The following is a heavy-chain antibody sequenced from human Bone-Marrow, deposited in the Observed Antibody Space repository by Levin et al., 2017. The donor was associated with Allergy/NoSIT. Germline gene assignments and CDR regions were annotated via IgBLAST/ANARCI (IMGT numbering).Heavy chain of an antibody. Sequence: ASVKVSCKASGYTFTTYAIHWVRQAPGQRLEWMGWISAGNGNTKYSQKFQDRVTISGDTSASTAYMELSSLRSEDTAVYYCARGAMVYYYYGMDVWGQGTTVTVSS. J-gene: IGHJ6*02. V-gene: IGHV1-3*01. CDR2: ISAGNGNT. CDR3: ARGAMVYYYYGMDV. D-gene: IGHD2-8*01. CDR1: GYTFTTYA.